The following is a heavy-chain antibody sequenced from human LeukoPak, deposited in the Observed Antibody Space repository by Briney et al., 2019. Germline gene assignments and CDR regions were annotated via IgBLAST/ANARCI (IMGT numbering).Heavy chain of an antibody. D-gene: IGHD4-17*01. Sequence: GESLRISCKGSGYSFTNYWISWVRQMPGKGLEWMGRIDPSDSYINYSPSFQGHVTISADRSISTAYLQWSSLKASDTAIYYCARVRVTTSLYYYYGFDVWGQGTTVTVSS. V-gene: IGHV5-10-1*01. CDR3: ARVRVTTSLYYYYGFDV. J-gene: IGHJ6*02. CDR2: IDPSDSYI. CDR1: GYSFTNYW.